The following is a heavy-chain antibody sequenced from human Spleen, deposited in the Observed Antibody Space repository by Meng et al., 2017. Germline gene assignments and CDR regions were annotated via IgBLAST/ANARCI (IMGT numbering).Heavy chain of an antibody. J-gene: IGHJ5*02. CDR3: VGAGYYCLDL. CDR2: IYHSWST. D-gene: IGHD3-16*01. Sequence: GQLRGPGLGWGKRLGTRSLTCEVSGGSIRSTNWWGWVRQPLGKVVEWIGEIYHSWSTNYNPCLKRRVTISVDRSEHQFSLKLSSVTTADTAVYYCVGAGYYCLDLWGQGTLVTVSS. CDR1: GGSIRSTNW. V-gene: IGHV4-4*03.